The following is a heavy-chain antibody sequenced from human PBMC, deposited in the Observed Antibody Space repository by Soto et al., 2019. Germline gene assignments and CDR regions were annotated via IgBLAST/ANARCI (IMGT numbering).Heavy chain of an antibody. CDR3: ARDRATCDS. Sequence: EVQLLQSGGGLVQPGGSLGLSCGASGFTFISYAMSWVRHVPGKGLEWISSISGSGANTWYAGSVQGRFIISRDNAKSTVSLHMSSLRVEDTAIYYGARDRATCDSWGQGTLVTVSS. CDR2: ISGSGANT. CDR1: GFTFISYA. V-gene: IGHV3-23*01. J-gene: IGHJ4*02.